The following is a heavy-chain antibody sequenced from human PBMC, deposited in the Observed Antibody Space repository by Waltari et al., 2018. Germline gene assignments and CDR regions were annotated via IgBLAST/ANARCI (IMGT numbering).Heavy chain of an antibody. CDR1: GYTLTELS. J-gene: IGHJ4*02. Sequence: QVQLVQSGAEVKKPGASVKVSCKVSGYTLTELSMHWVRQAPGKGLEWMGWMNPNSGNTGYAQKFQGRVTMTRNTSISTAYMELSSLRSEDTAVYYCARGKSTPIDYWGQGTLVTVSS. CDR2: MNPNSGNT. CDR3: ARGKSTPIDY. V-gene: IGHV1-8*01. D-gene: IGHD4-17*01.